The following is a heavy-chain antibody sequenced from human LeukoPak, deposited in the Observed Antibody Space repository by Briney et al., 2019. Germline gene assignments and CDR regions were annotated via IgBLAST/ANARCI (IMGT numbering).Heavy chain of an antibody. CDR2: IYPGDSDT. V-gene: IGHV5-51*01. D-gene: IGHD5-12*01. CDR3: ASAGYGTFDS. Sequence: GESLKISCQVSGYTFINYWIGWVRQMPGKGLEWMGIIYPGDSDTRYSPSFHGQVIISADKSISTAYLQWNSLKASDTAMYYCASAGYGTFDSWGQGTLVTVSS. J-gene: IGHJ4*02. CDR1: GYTFINYW.